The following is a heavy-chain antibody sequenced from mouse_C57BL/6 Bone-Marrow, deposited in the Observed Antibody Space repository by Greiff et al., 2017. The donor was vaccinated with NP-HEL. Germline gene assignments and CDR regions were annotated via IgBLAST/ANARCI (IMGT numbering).Heavy chain of an antibody. D-gene: IGHD3-3*01. J-gene: IGHJ3*01. CDR3: ARWGDAGWFAY. Sequence: VQLQQPGAELVKPGASVKLSCKASGYTFTSYWMHWVKQRPGQGLEWIGMIHPNSGSTNYNEKFKSKAILTVDKSSSTAYMQLSSLTSEDSAVYYCARWGDAGWFAYWGQGTLVTVSA. V-gene: IGHV1-64*01. CDR1: GYTFTSYW. CDR2: IHPNSGST.